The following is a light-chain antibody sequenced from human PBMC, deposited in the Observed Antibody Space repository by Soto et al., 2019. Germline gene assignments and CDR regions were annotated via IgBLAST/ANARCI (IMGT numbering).Light chain of an antibody. Sequence: DIQRTQYPSPLSTSVGDRVTIPRRANQGIGNDLGGYQQKPGNAPRRLIYAASSLQSGVPSRFSGSGSGTEFTLTISSLQPEDFATYYCLQHNSYPWTFGQGTKVDIK. CDR3: LQHNSYPWT. CDR1: QGIGND. CDR2: AAS. J-gene: IGKJ1*01. V-gene: IGKV1-17*01.